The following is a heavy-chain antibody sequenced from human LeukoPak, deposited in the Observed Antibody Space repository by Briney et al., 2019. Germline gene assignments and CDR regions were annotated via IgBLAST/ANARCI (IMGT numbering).Heavy chain of an antibody. CDR2: ISSRGRTI. Sequence: GGSLRLSCAASGFTFSDYYMSWIRQAPGKGLEWISYISSRGRTIYYADSVKGRFTISRDNAKKSLYLQMDSLRAEDTAVYYCARDPESAAGPDYYYFYGMDAWGQGTTVTVSS. CDR1: GFTFSDYY. D-gene: IGHD6-13*01. CDR3: ARDPESAAGPDYYYFYGMDA. J-gene: IGHJ6*02. V-gene: IGHV3-11*01.